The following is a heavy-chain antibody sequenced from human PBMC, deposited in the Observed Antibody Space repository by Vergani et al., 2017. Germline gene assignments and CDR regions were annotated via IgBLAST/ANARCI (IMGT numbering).Heavy chain of an antibody. J-gene: IGHJ6*04. Sequence: QVQLAESGGGRVQPGRSLRLSCAASGFSFSSHAIHWVRQAPGKGLEWVAVISNDGSKKYYADSVKGRFTISRDNSKNTLDLQMNSLRTQDTAVYYCAKVGSGTSGSPQYNVYMDVWGKGTTVTVSA. D-gene: IGHD3-10*01. V-gene: IGHV3-30*18. CDR1: GFSFSSHA. CDR2: ISNDGSKK. CDR3: AKVGSGTSGSPQYNVYMDV.